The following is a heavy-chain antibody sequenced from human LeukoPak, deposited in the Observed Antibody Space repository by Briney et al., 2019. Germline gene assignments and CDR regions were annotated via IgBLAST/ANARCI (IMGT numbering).Heavy chain of an antibody. D-gene: IGHD5-18*01. J-gene: IGHJ6*02. CDR2: IRSKAYRGTT. V-gene: IGHV3-49*04. CDR1: GFTFGDHA. CDR3: TRGPIQLWIHNAMDV. Sequence: GRSLRLSCTTSGFTFGDHAMSWVRQAPGKGLEWVGFIRSKAYRGTTEYAASVKDRFSISRDDSNSIAYLQMNSLRTEDTAVYYRTRGPIQLWIHNAMDVWGPGTTVTVSS.